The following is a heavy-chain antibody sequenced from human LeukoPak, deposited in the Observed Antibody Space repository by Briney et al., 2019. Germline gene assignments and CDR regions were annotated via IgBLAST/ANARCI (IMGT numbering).Heavy chain of an antibody. V-gene: IGHV1-69*11. Sequence: SVKVSCKASGGTFSSYAISWVRQAPGQGLEWMGRIIPILRTPNYAQNFQGRVTITTDESTSTAYMELSSLRSEDTAVYYCARDAGRYGSVLQRNWGQGTLVTVSS. D-gene: IGHD3-10*01. CDR1: GGTFSSYA. CDR3: ARDAGRYGSVLQRN. CDR2: IIPILRTP. J-gene: IGHJ4*02.